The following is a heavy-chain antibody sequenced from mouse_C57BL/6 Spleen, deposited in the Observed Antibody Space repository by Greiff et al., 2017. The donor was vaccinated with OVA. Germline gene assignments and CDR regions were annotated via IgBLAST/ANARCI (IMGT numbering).Heavy chain of an antibody. CDR2: ISSGSSTI. D-gene: IGHD4-1*01. V-gene: IGHV5-17*01. Sequence: EVQLVESGGGLVKPGGSLKLSCAASGFTFSDYGMNWVRQAPEKGLEWVAYISSGSSTIYYADTVKGRVTISRDNAKNTLFLQMTSLRSEDTAMYYCARPNWDWYFDVWGTGTTVTVSS. J-gene: IGHJ1*03. CDR3: ARPNWDWYFDV. CDR1: GFTFSDYG.